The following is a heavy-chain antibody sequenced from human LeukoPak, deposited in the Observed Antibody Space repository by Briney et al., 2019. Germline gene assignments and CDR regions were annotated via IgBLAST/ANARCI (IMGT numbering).Heavy chain of an antibody. V-gene: IGHV3-7*03. CDR1: GITFRNYW. D-gene: IGHD4-17*01. CDR2: IKQDGTEK. CDR3: ARVLYGDCVGWFDP. Sequence: SGGSLRLSCAASGITFRNYWMSWVRQAPGKGLEWVANIKQDGTEKYYVDSVKGRFTISRDNANNSLYLQMNSLRDEDTAVYYCARVLYGDCVGWFDPWGQGTLVTVSS. J-gene: IGHJ5*02.